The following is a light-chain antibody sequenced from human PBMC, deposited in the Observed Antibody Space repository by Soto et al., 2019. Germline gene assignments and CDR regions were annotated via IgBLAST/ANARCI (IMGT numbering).Light chain of an antibody. CDR1: QSISRS. V-gene: IGKV3-15*01. J-gene: IGKJ2*01. Sequence: EIVLTQSPAILSVSPGERATLSCRASQSISRSLAWYQQKPGQAPRLLISDASTRATGIPARFSGSGSGTEFTLTISSLQSEXXALYYCHQYNSWPPGTFGQGTKVEIK. CDR3: HQYNSWPPGT. CDR2: DAS.